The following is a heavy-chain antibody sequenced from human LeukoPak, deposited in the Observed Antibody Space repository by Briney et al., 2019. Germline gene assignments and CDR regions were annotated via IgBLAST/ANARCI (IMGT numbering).Heavy chain of an antibody. CDR2: INHSGST. Sequence: SETLSVTCAVYGGSFSGYYWSWIRQPPGKGLEWIGEINHSGSTNYNPSLKSRVTISVDTSKNQFSLKLSSVTAADTAVYYCARVVAATPNWFDPWGQGTLVTVSS. J-gene: IGHJ5*02. D-gene: IGHD2-15*01. CDR1: GGSFSGYY. V-gene: IGHV4-34*01. CDR3: ARVVAATPNWFDP.